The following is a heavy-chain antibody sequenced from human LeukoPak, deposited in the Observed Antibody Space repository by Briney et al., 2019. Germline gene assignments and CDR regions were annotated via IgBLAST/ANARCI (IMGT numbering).Heavy chain of an antibody. J-gene: IGHJ4*02. D-gene: IGHD6-13*01. CDR2: VSSSGGST. Sequence: GGSLRLSCAASGFTFSSYAMSWVRQAPGKGLEWVSGVSSSGGSTYYADSVKGRFTISRDNSKNTLYLQMDSLRAEDSALYYCAKDRETGSSAWYHDFWGQGTLVTVSS. CDR3: AKDRETGSSAWYHDF. CDR1: GFTFSSYA. V-gene: IGHV3-23*01.